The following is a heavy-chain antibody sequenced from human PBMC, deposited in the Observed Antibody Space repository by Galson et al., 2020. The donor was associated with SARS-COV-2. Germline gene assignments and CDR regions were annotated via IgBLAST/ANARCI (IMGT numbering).Heavy chain of an antibody. CDR1: GGSISTTSYF. D-gene: IGHD4-17*01. V-gene: IGHV4-39*01. CDR3: ARRWGTGTTLHFSL. Sequence: SETLSLTCTVSGGSISTTSYFWGWIRQPPGKGLEWIGTISYSGTTYYNPSIRSRVTISVDTSKHQFSLNMNYVTAADTAVYYCARRWGTGTTLHFSLWCRGTLVTFS. J-gene: IGHJ2*01. CDR2: ISYSGTT.